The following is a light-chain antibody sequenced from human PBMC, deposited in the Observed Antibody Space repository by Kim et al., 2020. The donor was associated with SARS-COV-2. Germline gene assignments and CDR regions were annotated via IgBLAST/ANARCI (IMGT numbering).Light chain of an antibody. CDR1: SSSMGSNH. CDR2: DNN. CDR3: GTWDSSLSDVL. Sequence: GQKVTSSCRGSSSSMGSNHVSWYQQLSGRGPKVVIYDNNKRPAGIPDRFSASKSGTSATLTIAGLETGDEADYYCGTWDSSLSDVLFGGGTQLTVL. V-gene: IGLV1-51*01. J-gene: IGLJ2*01.